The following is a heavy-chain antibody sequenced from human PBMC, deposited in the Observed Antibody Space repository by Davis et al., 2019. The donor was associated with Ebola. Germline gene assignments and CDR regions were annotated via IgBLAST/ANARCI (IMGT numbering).Heavy chain of an antibody. CDR2: ISSSGGST. CDR1: GFIFRNYV. D-gene: IGHD1-14*01. CDR3: AKGPLEGFDY. J-gene: IGHJ4*02. V-gene: IGHV3-23*01. Sequence: GESLKISCETSGFIFRNYVMSWVRQAPGKGLEWVSTISSSGGSTYYAESVRGRFAISRDNSRNTLYLQMNSLRAEDTAVYYCAKGPLEGFDYWAQGTLVTVSS.